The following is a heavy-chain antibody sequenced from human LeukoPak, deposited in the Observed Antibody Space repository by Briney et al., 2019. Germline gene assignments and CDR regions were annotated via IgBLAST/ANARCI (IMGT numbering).Heavy chain of an antibody. CDR2: ISGSGGST. D-gene: IGHD3-3*01. J-gene: IGHJ5*02. CDR1: GLTGSSYA. CDR3: AKERLRFLEWLPTNWFDP. Sequence: GGSLRLYCAASGLTGSSYALRWVRQAPGKGLEWVSAISGSGGSTYYADPVKGRFTISRDNCKNTLYLQRNSLRAEDTAVYYCAKERLRFLEWLPTNWFDPWGQGTLVTVSS. V-gene: IGHV3-23*01.